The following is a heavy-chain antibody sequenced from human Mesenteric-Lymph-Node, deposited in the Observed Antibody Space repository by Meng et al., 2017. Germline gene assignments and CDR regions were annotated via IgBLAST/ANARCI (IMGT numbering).Heavy chain of an antibody. CDR1: GGSISSSNYY. Sequence: QVQLQESGPGLVKPSHTLSLTCTVSGGSISSSNYYWSWIRQPPGKGLEWSGHIYNSGSTYYNPSLKSRITISVDTSKNQFSLKLSSVTAADTAVYYCARGQKGYFDLWGRGTLVTVSS. CDR2: IYNSGST. V-gene: IGHV4-30-4*01. CDR3: ARGQKGYFDL. J-gene: IGHJ2*01.